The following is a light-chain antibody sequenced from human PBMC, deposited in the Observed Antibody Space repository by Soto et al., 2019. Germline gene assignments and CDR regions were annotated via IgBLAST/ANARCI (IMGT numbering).Light chain of an antibody. Sequence: EVLLTQSPATLSVSPGESVTLSCRASQSINTFLAWYQQKPGQAPRLLIYDASSRAAGVPARFSGRGSGTDFTLTINSLEPEDFAVYHCQQYNNWPYTFGQGTKLEIK. CDR3: QQYNNWPYT. V-gene: IGKV3D-15*01. J-gene: IGKJ2*01. CDR1: QSINTF. CDR2: DAS.